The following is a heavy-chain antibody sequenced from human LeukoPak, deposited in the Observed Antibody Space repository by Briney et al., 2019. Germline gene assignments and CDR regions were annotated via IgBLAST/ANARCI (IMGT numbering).Heavy chain of an antibody. CDR3: ATDKLGGSGSLDY. CDR1: GFTFSSYG. J-gene: IGHJ4*02. D-gene: IGHD3-10*01. V-gene: IGHV3-23*01. CDR2: ISGSGGIT. Sequence: GGSLRLSCVASGFTFSSYGMSWVRQAPGKGLEWVSAISGSGGITNYADSVKGRFTMSRDNSKNTLYLQMNSLRAEDTAVYYCATDKLGGSGSLDYWGQGTLVTVSS.